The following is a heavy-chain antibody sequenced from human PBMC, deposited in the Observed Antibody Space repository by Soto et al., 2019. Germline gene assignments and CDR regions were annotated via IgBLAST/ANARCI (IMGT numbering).Heavy chain of an antibody. D-gene: IGHD2-2*01. Sequence: EVQLVESGGGLVQPGGSLRLSGAASGFTFSTYWMQWIRQVPGKGLEWVSRINSDASHTYYADSVKGRFTISRDNAKNTMHLEMHSLRAEDTAVYYCVRDGHCLTTSCYGNWFDPWGQGTLVTFSS. J-gene: IGHJ5*02. CDR1: GFTFSTYW. CDR2: INSDASHT. V-gene: IGHV3-74*01. CDR3: VRDGHCLTTSCYGNWFDP.